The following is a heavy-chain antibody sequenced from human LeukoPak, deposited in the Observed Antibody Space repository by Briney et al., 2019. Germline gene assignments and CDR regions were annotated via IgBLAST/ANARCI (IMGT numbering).Heavy chain of an antibody. V-gene: IGHV3-74*01. Sequence: PGGSLRLSCAASGFTFSSYWMHWVRQAPGKGLVWVSRINSDGSSTSYADSVRGRFTISRDNAKNTLYLQMNSLRAEDTAVYYCATGSGYSGAYYMDVWGKGTTVTVSS. D-gene: IGHD5-12*01. J-gene: IGHJ6*03. CDR3: ATGSGYSGAYYMDV. CDR2: INSDGSST. CDR1: GFTFSSYW.